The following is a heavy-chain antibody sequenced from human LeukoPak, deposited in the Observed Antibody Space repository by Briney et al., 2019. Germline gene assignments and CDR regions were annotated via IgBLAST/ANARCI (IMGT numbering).Heavy chain of an antibody. CDR3: AKAGLRFLEWSPPPYYYYYMDV. D-gene: IGHD3-3*01. V-gene: IGHV3-23*01. CDR1: GFIFSTYA. J-gene: IGHJ6*03. CDR2: INNSGGST. Sequence: GGSLRLSCAASGFIFSTYAMSWVRQAPGKGLEWVSIINNSGGSTYYADSVKGRFTISRDNSKNTLYLQMNSLRAEDTAVYYCAKAGLRFLEWSPPPYYYYYMDVWGKGTTVTVSS.